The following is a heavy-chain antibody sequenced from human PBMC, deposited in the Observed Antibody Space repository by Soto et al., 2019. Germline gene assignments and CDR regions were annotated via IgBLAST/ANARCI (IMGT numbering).Heavy chain of an antibody. CDR2: MNPNSGNT. D-gene: IGHD3-10*01. CDR1: EYTFTSYD. Sequence: GASVKVSCKASEYTFTSYDINWVRQATGQGLEWMGWMNPNSGNTVYAQKFQGRVTMTRNTSISTAYMELSSLRSEDTAVYYCARSSYYYGSGPIDYWGQGTLVTVSS. V-gene: IGHV1-8*01. J-gene: IGHJ4*02. CDR3: ARSSYYYGSGPIDY.